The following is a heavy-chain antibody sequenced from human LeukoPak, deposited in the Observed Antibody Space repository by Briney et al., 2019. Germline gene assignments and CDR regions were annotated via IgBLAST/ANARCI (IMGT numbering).Heavy chain of an antibody. Sequence: ASVKVSCKASGYTFSNYGISWVRQAPGQGLEWMGWISAYNGNTKYAQRFQGRVTMTTDTSTSTAHMELRSLISEDTAVYFCARGIVGATALMDVWGQGNTVTVPS. D-gene: IGHD1-26*01. V-gene: IGHV1-18*01. CDR1: GYTFSNYG. J-gene: IGHJ6*02. CDR3: ARGIVGATALMDV. CDR2: ISAYNGNT.